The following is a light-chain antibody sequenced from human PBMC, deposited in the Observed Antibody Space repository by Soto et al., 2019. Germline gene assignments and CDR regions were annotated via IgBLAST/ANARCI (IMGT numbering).Light chain of an antibody. Sequence: EIVLTQSPGTLSLSPGERATLSCRASQSVSSNYLAWYEQKPGQAPRLLIYGASTRASDTPARFSGSGSVTEFALTISSLQSEDFAVYYCQQFSSYPLTFGGGTKVDIK. CDR3: QQFSSYPLT. J-gene: IGKJ4*01. CDR1: QSVSSNY. CDR2: GAS. V-gene: IGKV3-20*01.